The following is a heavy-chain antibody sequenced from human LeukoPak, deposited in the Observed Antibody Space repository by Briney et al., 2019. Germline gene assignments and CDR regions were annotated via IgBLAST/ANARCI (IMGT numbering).Heavy chain of an antibody. CDR2: IKQDGSEK. CDR3: ARGWYIAAAPFDY. CDR1: GFTFSSYW. V-gene: IGHV3-7*01. D-gene: IGHD6-13*01. Sequence: GGSLRLSCAASGFTFSSYWMSWVRQAPGKGLEWVANIKQDGSEKYYVDSVKGRFNISRDNAKNSLYLQMNGLRAEDTAVYYRARGWYIAAAPFDYWGQGTLVTVSS. J-gene: IGHJ4*02.